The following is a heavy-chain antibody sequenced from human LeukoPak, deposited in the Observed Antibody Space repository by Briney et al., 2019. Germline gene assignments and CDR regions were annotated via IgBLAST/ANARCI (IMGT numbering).Heavy chain of an antibody. D-gene: IGHD3-22*01. CDR1: GYTFTGYY. J-gene: IGHJ6*02. Sequence: GASVKVSCKASGYTFTGYYMHWVRQAPGQGLEWMGWINPNSGGTNYAQKFQGRVTMTRDTSISTAYMELSRLRSDDTAVYHCARQYYYDSSGYPTRSPYGMDVWGQGTTVTVSS. V-gene: IGHV1-2*02. CDR2: INPNSGGT. CDR3: ARQYYYDSSGYPTRSPYGMDV.